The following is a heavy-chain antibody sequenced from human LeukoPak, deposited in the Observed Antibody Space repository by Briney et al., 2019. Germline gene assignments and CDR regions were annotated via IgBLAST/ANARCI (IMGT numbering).Heavy chain of an antibody. CDR1: GGSFSRYY. CDR2: INHKGSA. V-gene: IGHV4-34*01. J-gene: IGHJ4*02. Sequence: SETLSLTCAVYGGSFSRYYWSWIRQPPGKGLEWIGEINHKGSATYNPSLKSRVTISVDTPNNQFSLKLSSVTAAGTAVYYCANADFGDYPGDDYWGQGTLVTVSS. D-gene: IGHD4-17*01. CDR3: ANADFGDYPGDDY.